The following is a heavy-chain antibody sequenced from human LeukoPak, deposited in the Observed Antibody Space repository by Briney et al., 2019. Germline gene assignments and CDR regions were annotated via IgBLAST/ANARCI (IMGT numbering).Heavy chain of an antibody. CDR2: VHFSGST. J-gene: IGHJ4*02. Sequence: PSDTLSLTWAVSGASVTSHHWAWIRQPAGKDMGWVGRVHFSGSTNYNPSRRSRVAISLDKSKNELSLALKSVSAADTAVYYCTRDESSLADSGGYHYWGRGVLVTVSS. CDR3: TRDESSLADSGGYHY. CDR1: GASVTSHH. D-gene: IGHD3-22*01. V-gene: IGHV4-4*07.